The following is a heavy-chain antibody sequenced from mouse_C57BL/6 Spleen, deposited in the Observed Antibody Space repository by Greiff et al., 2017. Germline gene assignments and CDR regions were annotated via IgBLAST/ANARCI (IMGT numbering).Heavy chain of an antibody. CDR1: GFTFSDYG. Sequence: EVKVVESGGGLVKPGGSLKLSCAASGFTFSDYGMHWVRQAPEKGLEWVAYISSGSSTIYYADTVKGRFTISRDNAKNTLFLQLTSLRSEDTARYYCAGGRYAMGYWGQGTAVTVSS. CDR3: AGGRYAMGY. V-gene: IGHV5-17*01. D-gene: IGHD1-1*02. CDR2: ISSGSSTI. J-gene: IGHJ4*01.